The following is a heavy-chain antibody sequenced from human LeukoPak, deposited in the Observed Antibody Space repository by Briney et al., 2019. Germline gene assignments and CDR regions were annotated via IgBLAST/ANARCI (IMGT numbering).Heavy chain of an antibody. CDR2: IYYSGST. Sequence: SETLSLTCTVSGGSISSYYWSWIRQPPGKGLEWIGYIYYSGSTNFNPSLKSRVTISVDTSKNQFSLKLSSVTAADTAVYYCARRHVEYSSSSDPYYFDYWGQGTLVTVSS. CDR3: ARRHVEYSSSSDPYYFDY. D-gene: IGHD6-6*01. V-gene: IGHV4-59*01. J-gene: IGHJ4*02. CDR1: GGSISSYY.